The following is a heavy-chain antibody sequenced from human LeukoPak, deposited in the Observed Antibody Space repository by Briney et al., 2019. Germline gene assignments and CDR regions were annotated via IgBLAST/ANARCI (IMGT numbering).Heavy chain of an antibody. V-gene: IGHV3-64*02. J-gene: IGHJ3*02. CDR1: GFTFSSYA. CDR2: ISSNGGST. Sequence: GGSLRLSCAASGFTFSSYAMHWVRQAPGKGLEYVSAISSNGGSTYYADSVKGRFIISRDNSKNTLYLQMGSLRAEDMAVYYCARGGGGTGDSAFDIWGQGTMVTVSS. CDR3: ARGGGGTGDSAFDI. D-gene: IGHD7-27*01.